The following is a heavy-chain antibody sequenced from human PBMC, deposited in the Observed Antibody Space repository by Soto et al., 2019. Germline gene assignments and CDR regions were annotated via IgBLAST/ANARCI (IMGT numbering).Heavy chain of an antibody. J-gene: IGHJ6*02. Sequence: QVQLVESGGGVVQPGRSLRLSCTASGFTFSTYGMHWVRQAPGKGLEWVTVIWYDGSNKYYADSVKGRFTISRDNSKNTLYLQMNSLRADDTAVYYCARGGGSGSSFVGYYYYTLDVWGQGTMVTVSS. CDR1: GFTFSTYG. CDR3: ARGGGSGSSFVGYYYYTLDV. V-gene: IGHV3-33*01. CDR2: IWYDGSNK. D-gene: IGHD1-26*01.